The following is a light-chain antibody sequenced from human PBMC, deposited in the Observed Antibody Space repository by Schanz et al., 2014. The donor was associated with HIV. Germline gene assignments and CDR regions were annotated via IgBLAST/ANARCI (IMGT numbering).Light chain of an antibody. V-gene: IGLV2-14*02. CDR1: SSDVGGYNL. CDR2: EGT. Sequence: QSALTQPASVSGSPGQSITISCTGASSDVGGYNLVSWYQHHPDKAPKLIIYEGTKRPSGVSNRFSGSKSGNTASLTISGLQAEDEADYYCSSYRSGSPLWVFGGGTKLTVL. CDR3: SSYRSGSPLWV. J-gene: IGLJ3*02.